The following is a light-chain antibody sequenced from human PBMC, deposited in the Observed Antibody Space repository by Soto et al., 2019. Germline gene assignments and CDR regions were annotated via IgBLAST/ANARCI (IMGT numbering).Light chain of an antibody. CDR3: QQYNDSPRT. CDR1: QSVRSH. V-gene: IGKV3-15*01. Sequence: EVVMTQSPATLSLSPGESVTLSCRASQSVRSHLAWYQHKPGQAPRLLIFGASTMATGVPDRFSGGESGTEFTLTISSLQSEDVAVYFCQQYNDSPRTFGGGTRVEIK. J-gene: IGKJ4*01. CDR2: GAS.